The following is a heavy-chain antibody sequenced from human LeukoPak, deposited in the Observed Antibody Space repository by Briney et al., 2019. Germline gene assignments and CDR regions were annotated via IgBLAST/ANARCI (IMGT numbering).Heavy chain of an antibody. Sequence: SETLSLTCAVYGGSFSGYYWSWIRQHPGKGLEWIGYIYYSGSTYYNPSLKSRVTISVDTSKNQFSLKLSSVTAADTAVYYCARGSTVTTSYGMDVWGQGTTVTVSS. D-gene: IGHD4-17*01. CDR2: IYYSGST. J-gene: IGHJ6*02. CDR3: ARGSTVTTSYGMDV. V-gene: IGHV4-31*11. CDR1: GGSFSGYY.